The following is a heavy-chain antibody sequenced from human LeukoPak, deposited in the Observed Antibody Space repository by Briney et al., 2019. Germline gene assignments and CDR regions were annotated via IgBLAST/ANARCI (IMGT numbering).Heavy chain of an antibody. J-gene: IGHJ3*02. CDR2: IYHSGST. Sequence: PSETLSLTCTVSTYSVSSAFYWAWIRQPPGKGLEWTGSIYHSGSTYYNPSLKGRVAISIDTSKNSFSLNLNSVTAADTAVYYCARPHYFESSGSYGFDIWGPGTLVTVSS. D-gene: IGHD3-22*01. V-gene: IGHV4-38-2*02. CDR1: TYSVSSAFY. CDR3: ARPHYFESSGSYGFDI.